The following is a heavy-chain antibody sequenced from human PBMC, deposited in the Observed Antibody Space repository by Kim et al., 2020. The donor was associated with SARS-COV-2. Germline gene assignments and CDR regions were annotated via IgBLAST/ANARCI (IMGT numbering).Heavy chain of an antibody. CDR3: ASIPTWAPHSSGWFPFDY. CDR1: GYTFTSYA. CDR2: INAGNGNT. V-gene: IGHV1-3*01. Sequence: ASVKVSCKASGYTFTSYAMHWVRQAPGQRLEWMGWINAGNGNTKYSQKFQGRVTITRDTSASTAHMELSSLRSEDTAVYYCASIPTWAPHSSGWFPFDYWGQGTLVTVSS. J-gene: IGHJ4*02. D-gene: IGHD6-19*01.